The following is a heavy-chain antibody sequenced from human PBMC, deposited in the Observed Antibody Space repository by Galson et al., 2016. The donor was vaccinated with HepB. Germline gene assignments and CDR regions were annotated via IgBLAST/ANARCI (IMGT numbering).Heavy chain of an antibody. J-gene: IGHJ4*02. Sequence: SETLSLTCSVSGGSIAKSAYYWGWIRQPTGKGLEWIGRIHYSRRTAYSPPLKSRVTIALDTSKNQFSLNLGSVTAADTAGYFCALSARHRAPRLFDFWGQGILVTVSS. V-gene: IGHV4-39*07. CDR1: GGSIAKSAYY. CDR3: ALSARHRAPRLFDF. CDR2: IHYSRRT.